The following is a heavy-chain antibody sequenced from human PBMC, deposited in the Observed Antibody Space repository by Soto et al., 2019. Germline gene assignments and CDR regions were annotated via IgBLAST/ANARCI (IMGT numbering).Heavy chain of an antibody. CDR3: ARDGGQQQLVRSPQ. J-gene: IGHJ4*02. V-gene: IGHV4-30-4*01. CDR2: IYYSGST. Sequence: PSETLSLTCTVSGGSISSGDYYWSWIRQPPGKGLEWIGYIYYSGSTYYNPSLKSRVTISVDTSKNQFSLKLSSVTAADTAVYYCARDGGQQQLVRSPQWGQGTLVTVSS. D-gene: IGHD6-13*01. CDR1: GGSISSGDYY.